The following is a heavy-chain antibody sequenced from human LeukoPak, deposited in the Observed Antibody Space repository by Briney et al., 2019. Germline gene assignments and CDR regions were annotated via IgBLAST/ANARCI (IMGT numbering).Heavy chain of an antibody. D-gene: IGHD1-14*01. V-gene: IGHV4-59*02. Sequence: PSDTLSLTCTVSGVSVNNYYWVWLRQFPGRGLESIVYVYYTGSTYYNPSLESGVNISVDTSKNKFSLKLRSAAAADTATSFCAKPKTGLQRVDPGLDFWGQGTLVSVSS. J-gene: IGHJ4*02. CDR3: AKPKTGLQRVDPGLDF. CDR1: GVSVNNYY. CDR2: VYYTGST.